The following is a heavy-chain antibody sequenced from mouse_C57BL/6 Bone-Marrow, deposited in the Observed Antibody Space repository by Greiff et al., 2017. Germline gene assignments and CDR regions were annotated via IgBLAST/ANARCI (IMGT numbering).Heavy chain of an antibody. Sequence: VMLVESGPGLVQPSQSLSITCTVSGFSLTSYGVHWVRQSPGKGLEWLGVIWRGGSTAYNAAFMSRLSITKDNSKSQVFFKMNSLQADDTAIYYCAKRNWDDWYFDVWGTGTTVTVSS. CDR2: IWRGGST. CDR3: AKRNWDDWYFDV. D-gene: IGHD4-1*01. CDR1: GFSLTSYG. J-gene: IGHJ1*03. V-gene: IGHV2-5*01.